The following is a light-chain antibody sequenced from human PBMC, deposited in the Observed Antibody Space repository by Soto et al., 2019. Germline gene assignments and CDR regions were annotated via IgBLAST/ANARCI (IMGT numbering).Light chain of an antibody. CDR2: GAS. J-gene: IGKJ3*01. CDR1: QSVTSSY. V-gene: IGKV3-20*01. Sequence: EIVLTQSPGTLSLSPGERATLTCRASQSVTSSYLAWYQQKPGQAPRLLMYGASSRATGNPDRFSGSGSGTDFTLTISRLEPEDFAVYYCQQYGSSPLTFGPGTKVDIK. CDR3: QQYGSSPLT.